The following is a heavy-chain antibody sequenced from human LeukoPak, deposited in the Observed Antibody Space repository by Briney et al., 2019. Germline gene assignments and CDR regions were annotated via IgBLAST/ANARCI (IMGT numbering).Heavy chain of an antibody. CDR2: VSYNGGT. CDR1: GFTFSSYS. V-gene: IGHV4-39*07. Sequence: PGGSLRLSCAASGFTFSSYSMNWVRQPPGKGLEWIGSVSYNGGTSYTPSLKSRVTMAVDTSKNQFSLRLSSVTAADTAVYYCVRETGGSSRTEYWGQGTLVTVSS. D-gene: IGHD6-13*01. CDR3: VRETGGSSRTEY. J-gene: IGHJ4*02.